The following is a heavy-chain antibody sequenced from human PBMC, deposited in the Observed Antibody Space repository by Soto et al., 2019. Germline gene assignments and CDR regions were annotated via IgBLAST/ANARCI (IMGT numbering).Heavy chain of an antibody. D-gene: IGHD2-8*01. V-gene: IGHV4-31*03. J-gene: IGHJ4*02. Sequence: QVQLQESGPGLVKPSQTLSLTCTVSGGSISSGGYYWSWIRQHPGKGLEWIGYIYYSGSTYYNPSLKSRVTISVDTSKNQFSLKLSSVTAADTAVYYCARVLRYCTNGVCRPIRHYFDYWGQGTLVTVSS. CDR1: GGSISSGGYY. CDR3: ARVLRYCTNGVCRPIRHYFDY. CDR2: IYYSGST.